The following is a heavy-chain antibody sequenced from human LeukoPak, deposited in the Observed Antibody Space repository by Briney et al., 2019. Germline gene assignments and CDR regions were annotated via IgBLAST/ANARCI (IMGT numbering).Heavy chain of an antibody. D-gene: IGHD6-6*01. CDR3: ARGGPFPSGSSSREYYLDY. CDR1: GYAFINYG. V-gene: IGHV1-18*01. Sequence: ASVKVSFKASGYAFINYGISWVRQAPAQGLEWMGWRSIYNGNTDYKLQGSVTMTTDTFTSTAYMEVRSLRSDDTAVYYCARGGPFPSGSSSREYYLDYWGQGTLVTVSS. CDR2: RSIYNGNT. J-gene: IGHJ4*02.